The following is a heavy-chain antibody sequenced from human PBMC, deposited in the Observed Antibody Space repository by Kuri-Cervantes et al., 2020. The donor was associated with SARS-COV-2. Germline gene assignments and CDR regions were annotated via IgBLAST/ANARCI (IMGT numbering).Heavy chain of an antibody. V-gene: IGHV3-23*01. CDR1: GFTFNTYG. CDR3: AKDWDSRGYYLFDH. CDR2: LSGSGVST. D-gene: IGHD3-22*01. Sequence: GGSLRLSCAASGFTFNTYGMHWVRQAPGKGLEWVSGLSGSGVSTYYAESVKGRFTISRDNSKNTLYLQMNSLRAEDTAVYYCAKDWDSRGYYLFDHWGQGTLVTVSS. J-gene: IGHJ4*02.